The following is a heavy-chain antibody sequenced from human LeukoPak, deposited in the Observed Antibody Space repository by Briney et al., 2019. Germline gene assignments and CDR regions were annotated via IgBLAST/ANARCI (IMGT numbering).Heavy chain of an antibody. D-gene: IGHD5-18*01. CDR2: IHYSGST. V-gene: IGHV4-59*08. Sequence: SETLSLTCTVSGGSISSYYWSWIRQPPGKGLEWIGYIHYSGSTDYNPSLKSRVTISVDTSKNQLSLKLTSVTAADTAVYYCARGYNYGYSYFDYWGQGTLVTVSS. J-gene: IGHJ4*02. CDR3: ARGYNYGYSYFDY. CDR1: GGSISSYY.